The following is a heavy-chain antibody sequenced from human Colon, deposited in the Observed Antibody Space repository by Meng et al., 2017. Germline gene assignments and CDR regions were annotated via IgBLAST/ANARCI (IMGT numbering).Heavy chain of an antibody. V-gene: IGHV4-30-4*01. CDR1: GGSLSSVNNQ. J-gene: IGHJ4*02. D-gene: IGHD5-18*01. CDR2: IYYDGNT. CDR3: AREFYVDTAMVIDS. Sequence: QVQLQESGPGLVKPSQTLSLTCPVSGGSLSSVNNQWSWIRQPPGKGPEYIGYIYYDGNTYYNPSLKSRVTISIDTSKNQFSLRLNSVTAADTAVYYCAREFYVDTAMVIDSWGQGTLVTVSS.